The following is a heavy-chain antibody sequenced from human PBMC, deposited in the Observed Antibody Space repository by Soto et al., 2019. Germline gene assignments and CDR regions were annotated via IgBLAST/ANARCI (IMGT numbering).Heavy chain of an antibody. CDR1: GGTFSSYA. CDR2: IIPIFGTA. Sequence: SVKVSCKASGGTFSSYAISWVRQAPGQGLEWMGGIIPIFGTANYAQKFQGRVTITADESTSTAYMELSSLRSEDTAVYYCATKVVPAAILSYYYCGMDVWCQGTTVTVSS. CDR3: ATKVVPAAILSYYYCGMDV. D-gene: IGHD2-2*02. J-gene: IGHJ6*02. V-gene: IGHV1-69*13.